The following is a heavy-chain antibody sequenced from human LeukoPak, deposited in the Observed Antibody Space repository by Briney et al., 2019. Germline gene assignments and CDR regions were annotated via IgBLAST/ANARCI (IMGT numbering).Heavy chain of an antibody. CDR3: ARDIVVVPAAIYYYYGMDV. CDR1: GYTFASYG. V-gene: IGHV1-18*01. CDR2: ISAYNGNT. J-gene: IGHJ6*02. Sequence: ASVKVSCKASGYTFASYGISWVRPAPGQGLEWMGWISAYNGNTNYAQKLQGRVTMTTDTSTSTAYMELRSLRSDDTAVYYCARDIVVVPAAIYYYYGMDVWGQGTTVTVSS. D-gene: IGHD2-2*02.